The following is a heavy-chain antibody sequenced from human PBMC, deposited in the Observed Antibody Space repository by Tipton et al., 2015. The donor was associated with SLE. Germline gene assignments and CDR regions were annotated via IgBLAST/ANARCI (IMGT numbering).Heavy chain of an antibody. Sequence: GLVKPSETLSLTCTVSGDSISRSSYYWGWIRQPPGKGLEWIGSIYYSGSTYYNPSLKSRVTISVDTSKNQFSLKLSSVTAADTAVYYCARMDIVAVYGMDVWGQGTTVTVSS. CDR2: IYYSGST. D-gene: IGHD5-12*01. CDR3: ARMDIVAVYGMDV. V-gene: IGHV4-39*01. J-gene: IGHJ6*02. CDR1: GDSISRSSYY.